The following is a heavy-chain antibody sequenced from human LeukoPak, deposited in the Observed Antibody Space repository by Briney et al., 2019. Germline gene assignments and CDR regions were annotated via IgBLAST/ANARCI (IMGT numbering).Heavy chain of an antibody. D-gene: IGHD4-17*01. Sequence: PLETLSLTCIVSGYSISSGYYWGWIRQPPGKGLEWIGNIHHSGSTYYNPSLKSRVTTSVDTSKNQLSLKLSSVTAADTAVYYCARGGSTVTTRGIVEFDPWGQGTLVTVSS. CDR2: IHHSGST. CDR3: ARGGSTVTTRGIVEFDP. V-gene: IGHV4-38-2*02. CDR1: GYSISSGYY. J-gene: IGHJ5*02.